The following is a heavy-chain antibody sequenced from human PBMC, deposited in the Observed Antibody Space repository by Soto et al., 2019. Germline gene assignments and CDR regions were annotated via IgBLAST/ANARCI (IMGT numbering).Heavy chain of an antibody. Sequence: PSETLSVTWSVSGGSISSSSYYWGWIRQPPGKGLEWIGSIYYSGSIYYNPSLKSRVTISVDTSKNQFSLKLSSVTAAETAVYYCARQSSGWYNWFDPWGQGTLVTVSS. CDR2: IYYSGSI. CDR1: GGSISSSSYY. D-gene: IGHD6-19*01. CDR3: ARQSSGWYNWFDP. J-gene: IGHJ5*02. V-gene: IGHV4-39*01.